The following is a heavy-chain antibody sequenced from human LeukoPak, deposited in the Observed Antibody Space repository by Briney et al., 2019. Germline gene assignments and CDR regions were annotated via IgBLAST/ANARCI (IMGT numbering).Heavy chain of an antibody. CDR2: INHSGST. Sequence: PSETLSLTCAVYGGSFSGYYWSWIRQPPGKGLEWIGEINHSGSTNYNPSLKSRVTISVDTSKNQFSLKLSSVTAADTAVYYCASGRRRAAARMNGFDPWGQGTLVTVSS. J-gene: IGHJ5*02. CDR1: GGSFSGYY. D-gene: IGHD1-14*01. CDR3: ASGRRRAAARMNGFDP. V-gene: IGHV4-34*01.